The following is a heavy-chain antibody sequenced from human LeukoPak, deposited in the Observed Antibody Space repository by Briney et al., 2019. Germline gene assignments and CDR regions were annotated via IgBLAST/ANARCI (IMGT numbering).Heavy chain of an antibody. Sequence: PSQTLSLTCTVSGGSISSGSYYWSWIRQPAGKGLEWIGRIYTSGSTNYNPSLKSRVTISVDTSKNQFSLKLSSVTAADTAVYYCARGPGYYDSSGPGDWGQGTLVTVSS. CDR3: ARGPGYYDSSGPGD. J-gene: IGHJ4*02. CDR2: IYTSGST. D-gene: IGHD3-22*01. V-gene: IGHV4-61*02. CDR1: GGSISSGSYY.